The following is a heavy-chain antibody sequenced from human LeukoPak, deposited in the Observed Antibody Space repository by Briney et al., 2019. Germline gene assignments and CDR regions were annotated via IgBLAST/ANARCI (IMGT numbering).Heavy chain of an antibody. V-gene: IGHV3-23*01. CDR1: GFTFSSYA. CDR3: ATFNVY. CDR2: ISGSGGST. Sequence: GGSLRLSCASSGFTFSSYAMSWVRQAPGKGLEWVSAISGSGGSTYYADSVKGRFTISRDNARNSLYLQMDSLRAEDTAVYYCATFNVYWGQGTLVTVSS. J-gene: IGHJ4*02.